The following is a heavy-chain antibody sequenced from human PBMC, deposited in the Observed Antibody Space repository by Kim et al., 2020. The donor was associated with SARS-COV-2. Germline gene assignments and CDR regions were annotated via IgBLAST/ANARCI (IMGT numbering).Heavy chain of an antibody. J-gene: IGHJ6*02. CDR2: INPSGGST. D-gene: IGHD3-9*01. CDR3: ARDAADILTGSEDYYYYGMDV. Sequence: ASVKVFCKASGYTFTSYYMHWVRQAPGQGLEWMGIINPSGGSTSYAQKFQGRVTMTRDTSTSTVYMELSSLRSEDTAVYYCARDAADILTGSEDYYYYGMDVWGQGTTVTVSS. CDR1: GYTFTSYY. V-gene: IGHV1-46*01.